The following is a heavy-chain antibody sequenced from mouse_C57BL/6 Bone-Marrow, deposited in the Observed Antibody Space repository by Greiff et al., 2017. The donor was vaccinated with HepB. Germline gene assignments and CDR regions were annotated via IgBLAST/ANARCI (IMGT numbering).Heavy chain of an antibody. D-gene: IGHD2-2*01. Sequence: VQLQQSGAELVRPGASVKLSCTASGFNIKDDYMHWVKQRPEQGLEWIGWFDPENGDTEYASKFQGKATITADTSSNTAYLQLSSLTSEDTAVYYCTTEGYDGYYYAMDYWGQGTSVTVSS. CDR1: GFNIKDDY. V-gene: IGHV14-4*01. CDR2: FDPENGDT. CDR3: TTEGYDGYYYAMDY. J-gene: IGHJ4*01.